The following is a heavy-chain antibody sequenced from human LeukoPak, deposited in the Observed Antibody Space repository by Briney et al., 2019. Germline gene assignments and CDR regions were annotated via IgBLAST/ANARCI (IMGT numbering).Heavy chain of an antibody. V-gene: IGHV4-39*07. J-gene: IGHJ4*02. CDR2: IYYSGST. CDR1: GGSISSSSYY. D-gene: IGHD3-22*01. Sequence: SETLSLTCTVSGGSISSSSYYWGWIRQPPGKGLEWIGSIYYSGSTYYNPSLKSRVTISVDTSKNQFSLKLSSVTAADTAVYYCARGFTYYYDSSGYNFDYWGQGTLVTVSS. CDR3: ARGFTYYYDSSGYNFDY.